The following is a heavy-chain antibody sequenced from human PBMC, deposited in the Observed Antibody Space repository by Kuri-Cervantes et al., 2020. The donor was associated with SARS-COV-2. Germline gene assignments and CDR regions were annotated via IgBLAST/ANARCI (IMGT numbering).Heavy chain of an antibody. V-gene: IGHV3-21*01. J-gene: IGHJ6*02. Sequence: GGSLRLSCAASGFTFSSYGMNWVRQAPGKGLEWVSSISSSSSYIYYADSVKGRFTISRDNAKNSLYLQMNSLRAEDTAVYYCARDLGILTGYYSHYYYYYGMDVWGQGTTVTVSS. CDR1: GFTFSSYG. D-gene: IGHD3-9*01. CDR3: ARDLGILTGYYSHYYYYYGMDV. CDR2: ISSSSSYI.